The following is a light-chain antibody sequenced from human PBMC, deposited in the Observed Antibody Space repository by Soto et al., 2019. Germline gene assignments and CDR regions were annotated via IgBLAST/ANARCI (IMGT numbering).Light chain of an antibody. V-gene: IGLV2-14*03. CDR1: SSDVGGYNY. J-gene: IGLJ1*01. CDR2: DVS. CDR3: SSYIPNNSTYV. Sequence: QSVLTQPASVSGSPGQSITISCTGTSSDVGGYNYVSWYQHHPGKAPKRMIHDVSNRPSGVSKRFSGSKSGNTASLAISGLQAEDEADYYCSSYIPNNSTYVFGTGTKLTVL.